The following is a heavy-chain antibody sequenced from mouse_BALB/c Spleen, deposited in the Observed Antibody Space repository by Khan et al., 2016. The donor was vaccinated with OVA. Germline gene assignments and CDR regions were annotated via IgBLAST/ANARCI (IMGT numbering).Heavy chain of an antibody. CDR1: GYSITSNYA. J-gene: IGHJ4*01. CDR2: ISYSGST. Sequence: EVQLVESGPGLVKPSQSLSLTCTVTGYSITSNYAWNWIRQFPENRLEWMGYISYSGSTSYNPSLKSRISITRDTSKNQFFLQLNSVTTEDTATYYCARQNCYGYAIDYWGQGTSVTVSS. D-gene: IGHD1-1*01. CDR3: ARQNCYGYAIDY. V-gene: IGHV3-2*02.